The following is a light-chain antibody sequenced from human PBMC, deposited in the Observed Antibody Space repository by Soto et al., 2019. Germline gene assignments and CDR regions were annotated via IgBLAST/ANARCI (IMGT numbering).Light chain of an antibody. J-gene: IGKJ5*01. CDR2: DAS. V-gene: IGKV3-11*01. CDR1: QSVSSY. Sequence: DTVVTQSPATLSLSPGERATLSCRASQSVSSYLAWYQQKPGQAPRLLIYDASNRATGIPARFSGSGSGTDFTLTINSLEPEDFAVYYCQQRANGPPITFGQGTRLEIK. CDR3: QQRANGPPIT.